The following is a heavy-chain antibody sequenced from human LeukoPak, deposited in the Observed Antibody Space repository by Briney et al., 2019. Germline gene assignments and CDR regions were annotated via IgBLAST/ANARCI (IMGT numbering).Heavy chain of an antibody. V-gene: IGHV4-61*02. CDR3: ARDRDIVVVVAATPKRYNWFDS. CDR1: GGSISSGSYY. D-gene: IGHD2-15*01. Sequence: SQTLSLTCTVSGGSISSGSYYWSWIRQPAGKGLEWIGRIYTSGSTNYDPSLKSRVTISVDTSKNQFSLKLSSVTAADTAVYYCARDRDIVVVVAATPKRYNWFDSWGQGTLVTVSS. CDR2: IYTSGST. J-gene: IGHJ5*01.